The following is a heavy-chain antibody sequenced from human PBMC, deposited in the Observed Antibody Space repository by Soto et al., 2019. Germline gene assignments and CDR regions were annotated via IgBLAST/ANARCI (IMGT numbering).Heavy chain of an antibody. V-gene: IGHV4-34*01. CDR2: INHSGGT. CDR3: AGGEGFGTAAGHSYNWFDP. CDR1: GGSFSGYY. Sequence: SETLSLTCAVYGGSFSGYYWSWIRQPPGKGLEWIGEINHSGGTNYNPSLKSRVTISVDTSKNQFSLKLSSVTAADTAVYYCAGGEGFGTAAGHSYNWFDPWGQGTLVTVSS. J-gene: IGHJ5*02. D-gene: IGHD6-13*01.